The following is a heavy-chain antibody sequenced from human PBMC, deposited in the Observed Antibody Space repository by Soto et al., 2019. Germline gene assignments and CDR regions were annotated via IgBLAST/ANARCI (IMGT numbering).Heavy chain of an antibody. V-gene: IGHV5-10-1*01. Sequence: PGESLKISCQGSGYRFTSYWISWVRQMPGKGLEWMGRIDPSDSYTNYSPSFQGHVTISADKSISTAYLQWSSLKASDTAMYYCARRAYYDSSGYYREYYYYYGMDVWGQGTTVTVSS. CDR3: ARRAYYDSSGYYREYYYYYGMDV. CDR2: IDPSDSYT. D-gene: IGHD3-22*01. J-gene: IGHJ6*02. CDR1: GYRFTSYW.